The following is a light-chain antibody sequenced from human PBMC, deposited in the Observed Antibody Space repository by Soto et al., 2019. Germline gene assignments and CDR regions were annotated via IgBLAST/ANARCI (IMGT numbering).Light chain of an antibody. J-gene: IGLJ1*01. CDR1: SSNIGAGYA. Sequence: QSVLTQPPSVSGAPGPRVTISCTGRSSNIGAGYAVHWYQQLPGTAPKLLIYGNDNRPSGVPDRFSGSKSGTSASLAITGLQAEDEADYYCQSYDSSLSYVFGPGTKV. V-gene: IGLV1-40*01. CDR2: GND. CDR3: QSYDSSLSYV.